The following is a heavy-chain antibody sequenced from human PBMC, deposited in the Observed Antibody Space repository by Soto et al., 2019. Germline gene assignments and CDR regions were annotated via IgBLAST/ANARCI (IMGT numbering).Heavy chain of an antibody. D-gene: IGHD6-19*01. Sequence: GGSLRLSCAASGFTFDDYAMHWVRQAPGKGLEWVSGISWNSGSIGYADSVKGRFTISRDNAKNSLYLQMNSLRAEDTALYYCAKDIRVDSSPTGYWGQGTLVTVSS. CDR3: AKDIRVDSSPTGY. CDR1: GFTFDDYA. CDR2: ISWNSGSI. V-gene: IGHV3-9*01. J-gene: IGHJ4*02.